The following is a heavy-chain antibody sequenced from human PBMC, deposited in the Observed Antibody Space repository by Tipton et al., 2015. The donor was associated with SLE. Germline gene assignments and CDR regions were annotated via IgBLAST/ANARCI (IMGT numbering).Heavy chain of an antibody. CDR2: IYTGGNT. D-gene: IGHD1-26*01. J-gene: IGHJ5*02. V-gene: IGHV4-4*07. CDR3: AREVNALTDRVGPPGYFFDP. Sequence: TLSLTCTVSGGSISFDYWSWIRQSAGRGLSWIGRIYTGGNTKYTPSLESRVTLSVDASKDQFSLKLSSVTAADTAVYHCAREVNALTDRVGPPGYFFDPWGPGKLVLVSS. CDR1: GGSISFDY.